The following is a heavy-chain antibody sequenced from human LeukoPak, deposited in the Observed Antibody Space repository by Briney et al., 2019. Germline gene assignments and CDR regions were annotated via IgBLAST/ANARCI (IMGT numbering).Heavy chain of an antibody. CDR1: GFTFDDYA. J-gene: IGHJ4*02. CDR3: AKWAVAGKYYFDY. CDR2: ISWNSGSI. D-gene: IGHD6-19*01. V-gene: IGHV3-9*01. Sequence: GGSLRLSCAASGFTFDDYAMHWVRQAPGKGLEWVSGISWNSGSIGYADSVKGRFTISRDNSKNTLYLQMNSLRAEDTAVYYCAKWAVAGKYYFDYWGQGTLVTVSS.